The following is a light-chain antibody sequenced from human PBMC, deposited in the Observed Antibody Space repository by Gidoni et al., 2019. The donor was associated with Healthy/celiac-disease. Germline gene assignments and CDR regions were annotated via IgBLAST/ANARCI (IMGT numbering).Light chain of an antibody. CDR3: QQDGSSPWT. CDR1: QSVSSSY. V-gene: IGKV3-20*01. Sequence: DIVFTQSPGTLSLSPGERATLSCRASQSVSSSYLAWYQQKHGQAPRLLIYGASSRATGIPDRFSGSGSGTDFTLTISRLEPEDFAVYYWQQDGSSPWTFGQGTKVEIK. J-gene: IGKJ1*01. CDR2: GAS.